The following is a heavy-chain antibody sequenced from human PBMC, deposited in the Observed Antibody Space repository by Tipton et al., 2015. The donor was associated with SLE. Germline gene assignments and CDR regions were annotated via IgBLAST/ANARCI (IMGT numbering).Heavy chain of an antibody. Sequence: TLSLTCTVSGGSISSYFWSWIRQPPGKGLEWIGYMYYSGSNSYNPSLKSRVTISVDKSRNQFSLKLTSVTAADTAVYYCASKGYGDYVYYYFDYWSQGTLVTVSS. CDR3: ASKGYGDYVYYYFDY. CDR2: MYYSGSN. CDR1: GGSISSYF. J-gene: IGHJ4*02. V-gene: IGHV4-59*12. D-gene: IGHD4-17*01.